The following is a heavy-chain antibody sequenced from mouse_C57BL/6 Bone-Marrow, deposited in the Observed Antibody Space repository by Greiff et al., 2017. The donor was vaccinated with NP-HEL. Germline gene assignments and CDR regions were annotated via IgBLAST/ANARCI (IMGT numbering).Heavy chain of an antibody. CDR2: ISDGGSYT. CDR1: GFTFSSYA. CDR3: ARDY. Sequence: EVKVVESGGGLVKPGGSLKLSCAASGFTFSSYAMSWVRQTPEKRLEWVATISDGGSYTYYPDNVKGRFTISRDNAKNNLYLQMSHLKSEDTAMYYCARDYWGQGTTLTVSS. V-gene: IGHV5-4*01. J-gene: IGHJ2*01.